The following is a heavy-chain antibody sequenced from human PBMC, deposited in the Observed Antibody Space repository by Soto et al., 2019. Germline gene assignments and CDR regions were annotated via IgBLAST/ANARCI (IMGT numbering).Heavy chain of an antibody. CDR2: IYWDDDK. CDR3: AHGDNLTTHGCDS. J-gene: IGHJ4*02. V-gene: IGHV2-5*02. D-gene: IGHD3-9*01. Sequence: QITLKESGPTLVKPTQTLTLTCTFSGFSVRRSGEAVGWIRQPPGKALEWLALIYWDDDKCYSPSLRSRLTIARGTSDNQVVLTMTNMDPVDTATYYCAHGDNLTTHGCDSWGQGTLVTVSS. CDR1: GFSVRRSGEA.